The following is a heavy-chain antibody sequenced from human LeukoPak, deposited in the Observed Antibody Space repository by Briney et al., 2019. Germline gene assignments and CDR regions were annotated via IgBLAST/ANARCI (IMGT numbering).Heavy chain of an antibody. Sequence: GGSLRLSCAVSGFTFSSYSMNWVRQAPGKGLEWVSSISSSSSYIYYADSVKGRFTISGDNAKNSLYLQMNSLRAEDTAVYYCARVREWELRYDAFDIWGQGTMVTVSS. CDR2: ISSSSSYI. CDR1: GFTFSSYS. CDR3: ARVREWELRYDAFDI. J-gene: IGHJ3*02. D-gene: IGHD1-26*01. V-gene: IGHV3-21*01.